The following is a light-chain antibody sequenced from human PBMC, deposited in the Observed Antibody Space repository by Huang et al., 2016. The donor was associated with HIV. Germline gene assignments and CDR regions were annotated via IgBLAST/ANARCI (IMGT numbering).Light chain of an antibody. V-gene: IGKV3-15*01. CDR1: RSVSTN. CDR2: GSS. J-gene: IGKJ4*01. CDR3: HQYNNWLLS. Sequence: EIVMTQSPATLSVSPGQRVTLSCRAKRSVSTNLAWYQQRHGQAPRLLIYGSSTRAPGIPARFSGSVSGTDFSLTISSLQSEDFALYYCHQYNNWLLSFGGGTRV.